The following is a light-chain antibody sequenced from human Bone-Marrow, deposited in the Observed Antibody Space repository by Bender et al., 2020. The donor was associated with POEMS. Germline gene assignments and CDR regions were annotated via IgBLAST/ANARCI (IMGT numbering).Light chain of an antibody. V-gene: IGLV2-23*02. Sequence: SALTQPASVSGSPGQSITISCTGTSSDVGAYNYVSWYQQHPGKAPKLLIYEVRKRPSGVSNRFSGSKSDNTASLTISGLQAEDEADFYCCSYADNSVWVFGGGTKLTVL. CDR2: EVR. J-gene: IGLJ3*02. CDR3: CSYADNSVWV. CDR1: SSDVGAYNY.